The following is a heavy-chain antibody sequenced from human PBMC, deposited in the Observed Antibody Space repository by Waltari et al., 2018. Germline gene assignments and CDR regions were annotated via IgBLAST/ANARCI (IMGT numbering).Heavy chain of an antibody. V-gene: IGHV3-30*02. D-gene: IGHD2-2*02. J-gene: IGHJ4*02. CDR3: AKDAFGNTYLDF. CDR2: IWFDGSDK. CDR1: GFTFSNFG. Sequence: QVNLVESGGGVVQHGGSLRLSCATSGFTFSNFGMHWVRQAPGKGLEWVALIWFDGSDKFYADSVRGRFTISRDNSARTLYLDMDSLRLDDTAMYYCAKDAFGNTYLDFWGQGTLVTVSS.